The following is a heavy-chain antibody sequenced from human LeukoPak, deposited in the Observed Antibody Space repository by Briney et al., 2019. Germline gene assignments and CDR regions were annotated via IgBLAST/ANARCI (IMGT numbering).Heavy chain of an antibody. D-gene: IGHD5-12*01. V-gene: IGHV3-7*01. CDR2: IKQDGSEK. Sequence: GGSLRLSCAAPGFTFSSYWMSWVRQAPGKGLEWVANIKQDGSEKYYVDSVKGRFTISRDNAKNSLYLQMNSLRAEDTAVYYCARRRGYSGYDYYFDYWGQGTLVTVSS. CDR3: ARRRGYSGYDYYFDY. CDR1: GFTFSSYW. J-gene: IGHJ4*02.